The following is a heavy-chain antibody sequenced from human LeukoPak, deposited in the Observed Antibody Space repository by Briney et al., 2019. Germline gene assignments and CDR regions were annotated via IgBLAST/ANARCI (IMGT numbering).Heavy chain of an antibody. V-gene: IGHV3-30*03. D-gene: IGHD6-6*01. Sequence: PGGSLRLSCAASGFTFSSYGMHWVRQAPGKGLEWVAVISYDGSNRYYADSVKGRFTISRDTSKNTLYLQMNSLRAEDTAVYYCARNPGIAARRGNYYYMDSWGKGTTVTVSS. CDR1: GFTFSSYG. CDR2: ISYDGSNR. J-gene: IGHJ6*03. CDR3: ARNPGIAARRGNYYYMDS.